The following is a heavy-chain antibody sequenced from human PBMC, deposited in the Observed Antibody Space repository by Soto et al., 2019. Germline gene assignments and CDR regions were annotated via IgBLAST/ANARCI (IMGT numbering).Heavy chain of an antibody. CDR3: ASLLDTAMVPYYYYYCGMDV. J-gene: IGHJ6*02. V-gene: IGHV5-10-1*01. Sequence: GASLKISCKASGYSFTSYWISWVRQMPGKGLEWMGRIDPSDSYTNYSTSFQGHVTISADKSSSTAYLQWSSLKASDTAMYYCASLLDTAMVPYYYYYCGMDVWGQGTTVTSP. CDR1: GYSFTSYW. D-gene: IGHD5-18*01. CDR2: IDPSDSYT.